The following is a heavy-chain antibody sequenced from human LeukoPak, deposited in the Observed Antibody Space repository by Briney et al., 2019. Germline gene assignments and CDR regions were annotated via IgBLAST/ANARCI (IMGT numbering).Heavy chain of an antibody. V-gene: IGHV1-69*04. Sequence: SVKVSCKASGGTFSSYAISWVRQAPGQGLEWMGRIIPILGIANYAQKFQGRVTITADKSTSTAYMELSSLRSEDTAVYYCARDQDLTGFYKSSYYYYGMDVWGQGTTVTVSS. CDR3: ARDQDLTGFYKSSYYYYGMDV. CDR1: GGTFSSYA. D-gene: IGHD3-9*01. J-gene: IGHJ6*02. CDR2: IIPILGIA.